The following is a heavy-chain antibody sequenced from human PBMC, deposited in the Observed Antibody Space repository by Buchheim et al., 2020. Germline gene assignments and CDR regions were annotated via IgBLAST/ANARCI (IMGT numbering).Heavy chain of an antibody. CDR2: IDPSDSYN. Sequence: EVQLVQSGAEVKKPGESLRISCKSSGYSFTSYWISWVRQMPGKSLEWMGRIDPSDSYNNYSPSFQGHATIHDDKSTSIASPQWSSLKASDTAMYYCARPRGYYGMDVWGQGTT. J-gene: IGHJ6*02. V-gene: IGHV5-10-1*03. CDR1: GYSFTSYW. D-gene: IGHD3-10*01. CDR3: ARPRGYYGMDV.